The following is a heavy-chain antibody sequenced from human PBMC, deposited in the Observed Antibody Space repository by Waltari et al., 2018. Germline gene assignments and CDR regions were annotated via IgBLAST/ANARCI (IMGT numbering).Heavy chain of an antibody. CDR1: GGSISSYY. J-gene: IGHJ5*02. Sequence: QVQLQESGPGLVKPSETLSLTCTVSGGSISSYYWSWLRQPAGKGLEWIGRIYTSGSTNYNPSLKSRVTMSVDTSKNQFSLKLSSVTAADTAVYYCARGIYDILTGYFNWFDPWGQGTLVTVSS. D-gene: IGHD3-9*01. CDR3: ARGIYDILTGYFNWFDP. V-gene: IGHV4-4*07. CDR2: IYTSGST.